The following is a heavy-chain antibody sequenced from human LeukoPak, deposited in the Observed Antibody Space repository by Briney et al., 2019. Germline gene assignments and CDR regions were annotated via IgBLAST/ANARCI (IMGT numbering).Heavy chain of an antibody. CDR2: INPNSGGT. V-gene: IGHV1-2*02. CDR3: AREATYGYYYYMDV. Sequence: SVKVSCKASGYTFTGYYMHWVRQAPGQGLEWMGWINPNSGGTNYARKFQGRVTMTRDTSISTAYMELSRLRSDDTAVYYCAREATYGYYYYMDVWGKGTTVTVSS. D-gene: IGHD4-17*01. J-gene: IGHJ6*03. CDR1: GYTFTGYY.